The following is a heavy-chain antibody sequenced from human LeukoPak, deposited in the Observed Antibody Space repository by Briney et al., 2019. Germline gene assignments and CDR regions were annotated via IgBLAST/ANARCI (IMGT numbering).Heavy chain of an antibody. J-gene: IGHJ5*02. V-gene: IGHV1-18*01. CDR2: ISAYNGNT. D-gene: IGHD3-3*01. Sequence: ASVKVSCKASGYTFTSYGISWVRQAPGQGLEWMGWISAYNGNTNYAQKLQGRVTMATDTSTSTAYMELRSLRSDDTAVYYCARGSRVYDFWSGYYPWFDPWGQGTLVTVSS. CDR1: GYTFTSYG. CDR3: ARGSRVYDFWSGYYPWFDP.